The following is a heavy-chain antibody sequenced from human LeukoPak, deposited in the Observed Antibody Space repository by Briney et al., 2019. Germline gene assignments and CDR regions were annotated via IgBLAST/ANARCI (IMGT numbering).Heavy chain of an antibody. V-gene: IGHV3-53*01. CDR2: IYSAGDT. J-gene: IGHJ4*02. Sequence: GGSLRLSCAASGFTVGDNYMSWVSQAPGKGLEWVSLIYSAGDTFYSDSVRGRFTISRDNSKNTLYLQMNSLRAEDTAFYYCARDSSSFPDYFDLWGQGTLVTVSS. CDR3: ARDSSSFPDYFDL. D-gene: IGHD2/OR15-2a*01. CDR1: GFTVGDNY.